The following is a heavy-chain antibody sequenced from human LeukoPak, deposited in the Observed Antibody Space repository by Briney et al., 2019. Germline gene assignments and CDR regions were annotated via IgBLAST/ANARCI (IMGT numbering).Heavy chain of an antibody. CDR2: IVVGSGNT. J-gene: IGHJ5*02. V-gene: IGHV1-58*02. Sequence: SVKVSCKASGFTFTSSAMQWVRQARGQRLEWIGWIVVGSGNTNYAQKSQERVTITRDMSTSTAYMELSSLRSEDTAVYYCAAVMVRGANWFDPWGQGTLVTVSS. D-gene: IGHD3-10*01. CDR3: AAVMVRGANWFDP. CDR1: GFTFTSSA.